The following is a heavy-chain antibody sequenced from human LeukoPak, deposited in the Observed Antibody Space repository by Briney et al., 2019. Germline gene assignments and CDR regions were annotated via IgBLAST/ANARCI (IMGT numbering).Heavy chain of an antibody. CDR2: ISSSGDTI. D-gene: IGHD3-9*01. V-gene: IGHV3-48*03. CDR1: GFIFSSYE. J-gene: IGHJ4*02. Sequence: GGSLRLSCAASGFIFSSYEMNWVRQAPGKGLEWIAYISSSGDTIYYADSVKGRFTISRDNAKNSLYLQMNTLRTEDTAVYYCARASYDVLTGWGQGTLVAVSS. CDR3: ARASYDVLTG.